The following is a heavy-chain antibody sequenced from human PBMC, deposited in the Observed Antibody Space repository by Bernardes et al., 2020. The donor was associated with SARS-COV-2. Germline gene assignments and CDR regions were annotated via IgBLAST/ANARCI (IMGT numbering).Heavy chain of an antibody. V-gene: IGHV4-4*02. Sequence: SETLYLTCAVSGDSMSDDNWWSWVRQPPGQGLEWIGEIDRDGRTNYSPSLKSRVTISIDRSKRQLSLQLNSVNAADTAVYYCARAGYYCLDFWGQGILVTVSS. CDR2: IDRDGRT. CDR1: GDSMSDDNW. CDR3: ARAGYYCLDF. J-gene: IGHJ4*02. D-gene: IGHD5-12*01.